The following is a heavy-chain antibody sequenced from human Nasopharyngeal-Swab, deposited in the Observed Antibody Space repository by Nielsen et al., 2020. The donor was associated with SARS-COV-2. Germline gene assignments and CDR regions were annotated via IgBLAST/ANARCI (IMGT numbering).Heavy chain of an antibody. D-gene: IGHD2-2*01. CDR3: AKANLGYCSSASCYPYFYYMDV. CDR1: GFTFENYA. Sequence: SLKISCVASGFTFENYAMHWVRQSPGKDLEWVSGVSWNSGTLTYADSVKGRFTIPRDNAKNSLYLQMNSLRSEDTAFYYCAKANLGYCSSASCYPYFYYMDVWGKGTTVTVSS. CDR2: VSWNSGTL. J-gene: IGHJ6*03. V-gene: IGHV3-9*01.